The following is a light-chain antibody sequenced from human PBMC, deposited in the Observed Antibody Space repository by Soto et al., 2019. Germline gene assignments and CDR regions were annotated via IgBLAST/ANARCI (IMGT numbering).Light chain of an antibody. Sequence: LSASTTYTATLSCRASQSVTSNYLAWYQQKPGQAPRLLVYGASTRATGVPARFSGSGSGTEFTLTISSLQSEDFEVYYCQQDNKSPPNFCQGTRLEI. CDR3: QQDNKSPPN. CDR2: GAS. CDR1: QSVTSN. V-gene: IGKV3-15*01. J-gene: IGKJ5*01.